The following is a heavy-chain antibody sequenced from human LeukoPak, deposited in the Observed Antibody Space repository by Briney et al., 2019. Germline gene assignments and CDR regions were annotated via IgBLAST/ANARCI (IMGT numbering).Heavy chain of an antibody. CDR1: GFTFSSYA. CDR2: ISYDGSNK. D-gene: IGHD4-17*01. CDR3: ARAPYGEYVSFPINY. V-gene: IGHV3-30*04. Sequence: GGSLRLSCAASGFTFSSYAMHWVRQAPGKGLEWVAVISYDGSNKYYADSVKGRFTISRDNSKNTLYLQMNSLRAEDTAVYYCARAPYGEYVSFPINYWGQGTLVTVSS. J-gene: IGHJ4*02.